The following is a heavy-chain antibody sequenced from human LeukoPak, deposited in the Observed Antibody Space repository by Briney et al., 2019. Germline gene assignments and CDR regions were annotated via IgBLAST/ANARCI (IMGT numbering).Heavy chain of an antibody. D-gene: IGHD2-2*01. CDR1: GFTFSSYS. Sequence: GGSLRLSCAASGFTFSSYSMNWVCQAPGKGLEWVSYISSSSSTIYYADSVKGRFTISRDNAKNSLYLQMNSLRAEDTAVHYCASIVVVPAAIRDYWGQGTLVTVSS. CDR2: ISSSSSTI. J-gene: IGHJ4*02. V-gene: IGHV3-48*01. CDR3: ASIVVVPAAIRDY.